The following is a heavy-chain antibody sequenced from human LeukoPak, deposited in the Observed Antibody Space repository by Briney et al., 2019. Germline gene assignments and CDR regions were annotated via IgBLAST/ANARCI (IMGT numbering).Heavy chain of an antibody. D-gene: IGHD3-16*01. Sequence: PSETLSLTCTVSGGSISSYYWSWIRQPPGKGLEWIGYIYYSGSTNYNPSLKSRVTISVDTSKNQFSLKLSSVTAADTAVYYCASSKGWGSQFDYWGQGTLVTVSS. CDR1: GGSISSYY. CDR2: IYYSGST. J-gene: IGHJ4*02. V-gene: IGHV4-59*01. CDR3: ASSKGWGSQFDY.